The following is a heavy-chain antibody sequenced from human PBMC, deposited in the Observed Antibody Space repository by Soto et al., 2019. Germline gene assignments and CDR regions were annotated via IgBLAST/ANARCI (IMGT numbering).Heavy chain of an antibody. CDR1: GFTFTSYA. CDR2: ISGSGGST. J-gene: IGHJ5*02. CDR3: AKQGDNDFWSGSNNWFDP. Sequence: EVQVLESGGGLVQPGGSLRLSCAASGFTFTSYAMSWVRQAPEKGLEWVSAISGSGGSTYYADSVKGRFTISRDNSKNTLYLQMNSLRAEDTAVYYCAKQGDNDFWSGSNNWFDPWGQGTLVTVSS. V-gene: IGHV3-23*01. D-gene: IGHD3-3*01.